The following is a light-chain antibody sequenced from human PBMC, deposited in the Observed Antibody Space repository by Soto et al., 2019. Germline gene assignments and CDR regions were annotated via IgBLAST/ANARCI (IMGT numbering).Light chain of an antibody. V-gene: IGLV2-23*01. CDR3: CSYAGSSTVYV. CDR1: SCDVCSYNF. Sequence: QSVLTQPASLSGAPGQSITISCTGTSCDVCSYNFVSWYQQRPGQAPKLIIYEGNKRPSGVSNRFSASKSANTASLTISGLQAEDEADYYCCSYAGSSTVYVFGTGTKVTVL. CDR2: EGN. J-gene: IGLJ1*01.